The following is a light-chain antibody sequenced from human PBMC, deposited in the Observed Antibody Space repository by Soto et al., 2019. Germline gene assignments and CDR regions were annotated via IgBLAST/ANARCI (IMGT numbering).Light chain of an antibody. V-gene: IGLV2-14*01. CDR3: SSYTSSSTHVV. CDR2: EAS. CDR1: SSDVGGYNY. Sequence: QSVLTQPASVSGSPGQSITISCTGTSSDVGGYNYVSRYQQHPGKAPKLMIYEASNRPSGVSNRFSGSKSGNTASLTISGLQAEDEADYYCSSYTSSSTHVVFGGGTKLTVL. J-gene: IGLJ2*01.